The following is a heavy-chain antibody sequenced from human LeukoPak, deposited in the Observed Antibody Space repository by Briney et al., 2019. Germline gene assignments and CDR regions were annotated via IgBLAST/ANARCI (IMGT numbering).Heavy chain of an antibody. CDR1: GSSISSYY. D-gene: IGHD2-2*01. J-gene: IGHJ4*02. CDR2: IYTSGST. CDR3: ARIHGTYCSSTSCYPAHYFDY. Sequence: PSETLSLTCTVSGSSISSYYWSWIRQPAGKGLEWIGRIYTSGSTNYNPSLKSRVTMSVDTSKNQFSLKLSSVTAADTAVYYCARIHGTYCSSTSCYPAHYFDYWGQGTLVTVSS. V-gene: IGHV4-4*07.